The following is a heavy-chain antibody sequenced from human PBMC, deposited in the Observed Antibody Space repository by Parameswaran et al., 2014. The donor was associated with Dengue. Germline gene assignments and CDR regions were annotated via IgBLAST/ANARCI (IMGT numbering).Heavy chain of an antibody. CDR3: AKMLGTTLPQGTIYGMDV. CDR1: GFTFDDYA. J-gene: IGHJ6*02. D-gene: IGHD1-7*01. Sequence: SLKISCAASGFTFDDYAMHWVRQAPGKGLEWVSGISWNSGSIGYADSVKGRFTISRDNAKNSLYLQMNSLRAEDTALYYCAKMLGTTLPQGTIYGMDVWGQGTTVTVSS. CDR2: ISWNSGSI. V-gene: IGHV3-9*01.